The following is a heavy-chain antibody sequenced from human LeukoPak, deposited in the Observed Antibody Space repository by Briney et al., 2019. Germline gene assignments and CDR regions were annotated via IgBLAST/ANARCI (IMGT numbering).Heavy chain of an antibody. CDR1: GFTFRDHL. CDR2: IRNIDNNYPT. J-gene: IGHJ4*02. V-gene: IGHV3-72*01. D-gene: IGHD2-2*01. Sequence: GGSLRLSCAASGFTFRDHLMDWLRQAPGQGLEWVGRIRNIDNNYPTEYAASVKGRFTISIDDSRNSLSLQINSLKTEDTAVYYCARDSKTHEIDHLGQGTLVTVSS. CDR3: ARDSKTHEIDH.